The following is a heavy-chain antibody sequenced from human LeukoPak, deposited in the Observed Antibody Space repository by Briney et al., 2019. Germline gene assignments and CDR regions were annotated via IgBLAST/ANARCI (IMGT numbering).Heavy chain of an antibody. CDR2: NSCGGGST. V-gene: IGHV3-23*01. J-gene: IGHJ4*02. CDR1: GFTISSYA. CDR3: ATGVWKFYHCSGGNCYFDY. D-gene: IGHD2-15*01. Sequence: PGGALRLSCAASGFTISSYAMTWVRQAPGKGLGWVSTNSCGGGSTYYANSVKGRFTISRGNSKNILYLQMNSLKVEDTAVYYCATGVWKFYHCSGGNCYFDYWGQGTLVTVSS.